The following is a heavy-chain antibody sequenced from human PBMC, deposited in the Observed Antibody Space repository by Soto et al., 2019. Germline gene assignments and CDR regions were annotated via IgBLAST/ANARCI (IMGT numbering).Heavy chain of an antibody. CDR1: GVSISSGGYY. D-gene: IGHD4-17*01. CDR3: ASAIGGDSEYYFDY. J-gene: IGHJ4*02. Sequence: SETLSLTCTVSGVSISSGGYYWGWIRQHPGKGLEWIGNIYHSGRTYYNPSLKSRVIMSVDTSKNHFSLNLNSVTAADTAMYFCASAIGGDSEYYFDYWGQGTLVTVSS. V-gene: IGHV4-31*03. CDR2: IYHSGRT.